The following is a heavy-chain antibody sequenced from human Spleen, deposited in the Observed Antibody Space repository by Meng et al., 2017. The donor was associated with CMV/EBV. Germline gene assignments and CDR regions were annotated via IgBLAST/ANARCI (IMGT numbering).Heavy chain of an antibody. V-gene: IGHV3-11*01. CDR1: GFTFSDYY. Sequence: GESLKISCAASGFTFSDYYMSWIRQAPGKGLEWVSYISTSGSTIYYADSVKGRFTISRDNAKNSLYLQMNSLRAEDTAVYYCASPYSSGWYIDYWGQGTLVTVSS. D-gene: IGHD6-19*01. CDR2: ISTSGSTI. J-gene: IGHJ4*02. CDR3: ASPYSSGWYIDY.